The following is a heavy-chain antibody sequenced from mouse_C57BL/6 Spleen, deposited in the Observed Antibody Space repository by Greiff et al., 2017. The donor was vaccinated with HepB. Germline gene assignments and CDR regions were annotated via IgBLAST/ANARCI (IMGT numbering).Heavy chain of an antibody. CDR1: GYTFTDYE. J-gene: IGHJ4*01. Sequence: VQGVESGAELVRPGASVTLSCKASGYTFTDYEMHWVKQTPVHGLEWIGAIDPETGGTAYNQKFKGKAILTADKSSSTAYMELRSLTSEDSAVYYCTRGTTENYYAMDYWGQGTSVTVSS. CDR3: TRGTTENYYAMDY. CDR2: IDPETGGT. V-gene: IGHV1-15*01. D-gene: IGHD1-1*01.